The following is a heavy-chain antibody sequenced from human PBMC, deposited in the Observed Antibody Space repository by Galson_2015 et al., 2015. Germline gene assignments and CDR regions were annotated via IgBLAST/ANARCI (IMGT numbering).Heavy chain of an antibody. V-gene: IGHV3-23*01. D-gene: IGHD3-10*01. CDR2: ISGSGGST. Sequence: SLRLSCAASGFTFSSYAMSWVRQAPGKGLEWVSAISGSGGSTYYADSVKGRFTISRDNSKNTLYLQMNSLRAEDTAVYYCAKDRRLEGFGELLSYYFDYWGQGTLVTVSS. CDR3: AKDRRLEGFGELLSYYFDY. J-gene: IGHJ4*02. CDR1: GFTFSSYA.